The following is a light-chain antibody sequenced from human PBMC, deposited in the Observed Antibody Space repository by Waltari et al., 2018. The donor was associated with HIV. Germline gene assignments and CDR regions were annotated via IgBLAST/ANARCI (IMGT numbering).Light chain of an antibody. J-gene: IGLJ2*01. Sequence: SSELIQTPSMSVSPGQTASITCSGDKLGDKSASWYQQKPGQSPVLVMYQDNKRPSDIPERFSGSNSGDTATLTISGTQALDEADYYCQAWDTSGVVFGGGTKLTVL. V-gene: IGLV3-1*01. CDR1: KLGDKS. CDR3: QAWDTSGVV. CDR2: QDN.